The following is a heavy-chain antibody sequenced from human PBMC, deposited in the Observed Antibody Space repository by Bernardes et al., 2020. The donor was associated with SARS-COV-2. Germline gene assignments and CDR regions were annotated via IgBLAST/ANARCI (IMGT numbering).Heavy chain of an antibody. CDR2: ISRDGSST. D-gene: IGHD3-22*01. CDR3: ARGPSPHYYDSSGYYFPYAMDV. Sequence: GGSLRLSCAASGFTFSTYVFHWVRQTPGKGLEGVSAISRDGSSTYYANSVKGRFTISRDNSKNTLYLQMGSLRAEDMAVYYCARGPSPHYYDSSGYYFPYAMDVWGQGTAVTVSS. J-gene: IGHJ6*02. CDR1: GFTFSTYV. V-gene: IGHV3-64*01.